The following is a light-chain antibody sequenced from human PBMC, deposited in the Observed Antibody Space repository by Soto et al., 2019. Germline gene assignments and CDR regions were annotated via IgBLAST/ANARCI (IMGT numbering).Light chain of an antibody. CDR1: SSDVGGYNY. V-gene: IGLV2-14*01. CDR3: TLYTGTSPLEV. CDR2: EVS. J-gene: IGLJ1*01. Sequence: QSALTQPASVSGSPGQSITISCTGTSSDVGGYNYVSWYQQHPGKAPKLMISEVSNRPSGVSNRFSGSRSGNTASLTISGLQAEDEADYYCTLYTGTSPLEVFGTGTKLTVL.